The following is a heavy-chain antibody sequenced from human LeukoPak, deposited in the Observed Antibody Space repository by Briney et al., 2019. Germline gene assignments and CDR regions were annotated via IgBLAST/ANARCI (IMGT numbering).Heavy chain of an antibody. V-gene: IGHV3-74*01. CDR3: ARDLERYFDWLPRPHPYYYYYGMDV. J-gene: IGHJ6*02. CDR1: GFTLSSYW. CDR2: INTDGTVT. Sequence: GGSLRLSCAASGFTLSSYWMHWVRQVPGKGLVWVSHINTDGTVTHYADSVKGRFTISRDNAKNTLYLQMNDLGAEDTAVYYCARDLERYFDWLPRPHPYYYYYGMDVWGQGTTVTVSS. D-gene: IGHD3-9*01.